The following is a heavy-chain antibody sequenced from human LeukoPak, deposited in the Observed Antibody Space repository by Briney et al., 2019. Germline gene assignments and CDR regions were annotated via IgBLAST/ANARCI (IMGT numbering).Heavy chain of an antibody. CDR2: ISGDAANT. CDR3: AKDAAYCGGDCYPDDAFDI. V-gene: IGHV3-23*01. D-gene: IGHD2-21*02. J-gene: IGHJ3*02. Sequence: GGSLRLSCAASGFTFTGYAMSWLRQAPGKGLEFVSAISGDAANTFYADSVKGRFTVSRDNSQNILYLQLSNLRAEDTAVYYCAKDAAYCGGDCYPDDAFDIWGQGTMVTVSS. CDR1: GFTFTGYA.